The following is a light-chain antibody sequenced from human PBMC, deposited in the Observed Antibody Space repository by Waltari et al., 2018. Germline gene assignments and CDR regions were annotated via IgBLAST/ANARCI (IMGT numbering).Light chain of an antibody. Sequence: YQQCPGSAPTALLYKTNRRPSGVPDRFSGSKSGTSGSLYSSGLRAEDEAEYYCASWDDDVSGVVFGGGTKLTVL. CDR3: ASWDDDVSGVV. J-gene: IGLJ2*01. V-gene: IGLV1-47*01. CDR2: KTN.